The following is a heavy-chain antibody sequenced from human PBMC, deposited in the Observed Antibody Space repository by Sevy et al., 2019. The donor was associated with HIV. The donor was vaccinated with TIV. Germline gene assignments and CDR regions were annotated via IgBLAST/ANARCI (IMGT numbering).Heavy chain of an antibody. CDR3: ARDPLLGIAREVARGGY. J-gene: IGHJ4*02. CDR1: GFIFSDYY. Sequence: GESLKISCSGSGFIFSDYYMSWIRQAPGRGLEWVSYISGSGITYYADSVEGRFTISRDNARNSLYLQMNSLRADDTAVDYCARDPLLGIAREVARGGYWGQGTLVTVSS. CDR2: ISGSGIT. D-gene: IGHD2-2*03. V-gene: IGHV3-11*01.